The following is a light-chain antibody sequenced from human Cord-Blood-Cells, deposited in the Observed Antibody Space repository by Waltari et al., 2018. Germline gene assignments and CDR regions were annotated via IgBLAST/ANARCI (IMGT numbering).Light chain of an antibody. V-gene: IGKV1-39*01. J-gene: IGKJ4*01. Sequence: DIQMTQSPSSLSASVGDRVTITCRESQSISSYLNWYQQKPGKAPKLLIYAASSLQSGVPSRFSGSGSGTDFTLTISSLQPEDFATYYCQQSYRTLTFGGGTKVEIK. CDR2: AAS. CDR3: QQSYRTLT. CDR1: QSISSY.